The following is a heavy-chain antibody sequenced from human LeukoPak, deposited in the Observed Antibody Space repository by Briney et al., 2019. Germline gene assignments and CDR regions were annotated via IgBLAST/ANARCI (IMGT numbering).Heavy chain of an antibody. D-gene: IGHD3-22*01. CDR1: GYTFTGYG. CDR2: ISAYNGNT. V-gene: IGHV1-18*01. J-gene: IGHJ4*02. CDR3: ARGYYYDSSGYYQDY. Sequence: ASVKVSCKASGYTFTGYGISWVRQAPGQGLEWMGWISAYNGNTNYAQKLQGRVTMTTDTSTSTAYMELRSLRSDDTAVYYCARGYYYDSSGYYQDYWGQGTLVTVSS.